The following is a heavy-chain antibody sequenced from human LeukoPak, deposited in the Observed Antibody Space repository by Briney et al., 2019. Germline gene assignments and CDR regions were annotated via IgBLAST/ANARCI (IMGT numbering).Heavy chain of an antibody. J-gene: IGHJ6*03. V-gene: IGHV3-23*01. Sequence: GGSLRLSCAASGFTFSSYAMSWVRQAPGKGLEWVSAISGSGGSTYYADSVKGRFTISRDNSKNTLYLQMNSLRAEDTAVYYCAKDLDYSNYVNYYYYMDVWGKGTTVTVSS. CDR2: ISGSGGST. CDR3: AKDLDYSNYVNYYYYMDV. CDR1: GFTFSSYA. D-gene: IGHD4-11*01.